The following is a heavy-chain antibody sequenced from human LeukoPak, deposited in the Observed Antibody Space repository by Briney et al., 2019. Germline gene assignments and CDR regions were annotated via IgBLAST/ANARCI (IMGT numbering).Heavy chain of an antibody. CDR2: IYYSGST. CDR3: ARLGLYDSSGYYYP. CDR1: GGSISSSSYY. J-gene: IGHJ5*02. D-gene: IGHD3-22*01. Sequence: SETLSLTCTVSGGSISSSSYYWGWIRQPPGKGLEWIGSIYYSGSTYYNPSLKSRVTISVDTSKNQFSLKLSSVTAADTAVYYCARLGLYDSSGYYYPWGQGTLVTVSS. V-gene: IGHV4-39*01.